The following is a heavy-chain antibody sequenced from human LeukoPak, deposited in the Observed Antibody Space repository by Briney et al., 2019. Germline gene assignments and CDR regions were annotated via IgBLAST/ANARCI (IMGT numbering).Heavy chain of an antibody. V-gene: IGHV3-23*01. CDR3: VRRGDASSGWGDHDF. Sequence: PGGSLRLSCAPSGFTFNRNAIIWVRQAPGKGLEWVSTIGCSGDKTFYADSVKGRFTISRDNSKNMVHLQMNSLTGEDTALYYCVRRGDASSGWGDHDFWGQGALVTVSS. CDR2: IGCSGDKT. J-gene: IGHJ4*02. CDR1: GFTFNRNA. D-gene: IGHD6-19*01.